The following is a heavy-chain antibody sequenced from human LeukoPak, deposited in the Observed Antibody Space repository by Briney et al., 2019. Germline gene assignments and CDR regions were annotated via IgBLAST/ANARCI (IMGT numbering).Heavy chain of an antibody. V-gene: IGHV4-61*02. Sequence: PSQTLSLTCTVSGGSISSGSYYWSWIRQPAGKGLEWIGRIYTSGSTNYNPSLKSRVTISIDTSKNQFSLKLSSVTAADTAVYYCARLVVGAQVRDAFDIWGQGTMVTVSS. CDR3: ARLVVGAQVRDAFDI. CDR2: IYTSGST. D-gene: IGHD1-26*01. CDR1: GGSISSGSYY. J-gene: IGHJ3*02.